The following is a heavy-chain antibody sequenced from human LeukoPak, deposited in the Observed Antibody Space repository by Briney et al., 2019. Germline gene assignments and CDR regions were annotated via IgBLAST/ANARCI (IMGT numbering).Heavy chain of an antibody. CDR3: AKDGGGTAFYY. J-gene: IGHJ4*02. Sequence: PGGSLRLSCAASGFTFSTSGRHWVRQAPGKGLEWVAFILNDGSNKYYADSVKGRFTISRDNSKNTLYLQMNSLRADDTAVYYCAKDGGGTAFYYWGQGTLVTVSS. V-gene: IGHV3-30*18. CDR1: GFTFSTSG. D-gene: IGHD1-26*01. CDR2: ILNDGSNK.